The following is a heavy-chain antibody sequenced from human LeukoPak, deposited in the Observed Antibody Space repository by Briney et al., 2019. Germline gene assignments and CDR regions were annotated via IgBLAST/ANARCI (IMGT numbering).Heavy chain of an antibody. J-gene: IGHJ6*02. CDR1: GGSFSGYY. CDR2: INHSGST. Sequence: SETLSLTCAVYGGSFSGYYWSWTRQPPGKGLEWIGEINHSGSTNYNPSLKSRVTISVDTSKNQFSLKLSSVTAADTAVYYCARGGHRYSSSWYYYYGMDVWGQGTTVTVSS. D-gene: IGHD6-13*01. CDR3: ARGGHRYSSSWYYYYGMDV. V-gene: IGHV4-34*01.